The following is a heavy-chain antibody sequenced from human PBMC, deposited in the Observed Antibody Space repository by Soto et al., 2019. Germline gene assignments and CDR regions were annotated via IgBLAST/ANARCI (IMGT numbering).Heavy chain of an antibody. D-gene: IGHD6-19*01. Sequence: GGSLRLSCVGSGSIFSDYGMHWVRQAPGKGLEWVAVISFDGSNNEYADSVKGRFTISKDNSQNTLYLQMNSLRGEDTAVYYCAREPSGWSKYFQHWGQGTLVTVSS. CDR3: AREPSGWSKYFQH. V-gene: IGHV3-30*03. CDR2: ISFDGSNN. CDR1: GSIFSDYG. J-gene: IGHJ1*01.